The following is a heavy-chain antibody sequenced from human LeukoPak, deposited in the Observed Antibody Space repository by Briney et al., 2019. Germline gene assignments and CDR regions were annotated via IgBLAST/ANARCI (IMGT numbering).Heavy chain of an antibody. V-gene: IGHV3-23*01. J-gene: IGHJ4*02. D-gene: IGHD6-19*01. CDR1: GFTLNNYA. CDR3: AMTVAADY. CDR2: ISDSGGST. Sequence: PGGSLRLSCAASGFTLNNYAMTSVRQAPGKGLEWVSTISDSGGSTYYADSVKGRFTISRDNSKNTLYLQVSNLKAEDTALYYCAMTVAADYWGQGTLVTVSS.